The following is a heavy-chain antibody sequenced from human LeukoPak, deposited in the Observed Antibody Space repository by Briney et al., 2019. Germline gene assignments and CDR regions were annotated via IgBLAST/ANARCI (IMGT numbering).Heavy chain of an antibody. CDR2: MSHYGSER. V-gene: IGHV3-30*04. J-gene: IGHJ4*02. Sequence: PRRSLCPSCALSGFSSNKDAIHWVRQAPGKGLEWVAVMSHYGSERYYGDSVQGRFTISRDASKSTFYLQMDSLRPEDTAVYYCATDPRQAKPDYCDIWGQGTLVIVSS. CDR3: ATDPRQAKPDYCDI. CDR1: GFSSNKDA. D-gene: IGHD1-14*01.